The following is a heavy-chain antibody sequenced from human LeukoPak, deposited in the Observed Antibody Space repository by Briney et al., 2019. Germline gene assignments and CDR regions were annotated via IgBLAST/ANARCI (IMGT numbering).Heavy chain of an antibody. CDR1: GGSISSSSYY. Sequence: SETLSLTCTVSGGSISSSSYYWGWVRQPPGKGLEWIGSIYYSGSTYYNPSLKSRVTISVDTSKNQFSLKLSSVTAADTAVYYCARGLIHRRGWYVTARNWFDPWGQGTLVTVSS. CDR3: ARGLIHRRGWYVTARNWFDP. J-gene: IGHJ5*02. CDR2: IYYSGST. V-gene: IGHV4-39*07. D-gene: IGHD6-19*01.